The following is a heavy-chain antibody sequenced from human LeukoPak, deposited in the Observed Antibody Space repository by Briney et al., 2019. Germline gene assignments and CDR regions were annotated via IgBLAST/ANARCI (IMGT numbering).Heavy chain of an antibody. CDR1: GGTFSIYA. CDR2: ILPLFGTA. V-gene: IGHV1-69*01. Sequence: SVKVSCNASGGTFSIYAISWARQAPGQGLEWMGGILPLFGTANYAQKFQGRVTITADESTSTAYMELSSLRSEDTAVYYCARGVKATVTISTYFDYWGQGTLVTVSS. D-gene: IGHD4-17*01. CDR3: ARGVKATVTISTYFDY. J-gene: IGHJ4*02.